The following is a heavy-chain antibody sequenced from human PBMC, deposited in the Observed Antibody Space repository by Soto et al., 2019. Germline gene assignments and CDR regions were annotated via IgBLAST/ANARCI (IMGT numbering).Heavy chain of an antibody. CDR2: IGGGGTDT. V-gene: IGHV3-23*01. J-gene: IGHJ5*01. CDR1: RFTFSDFA. CDR3: AKDAVPYNGKWDWFDS. Sequence: DVQLLESGGGLVQPGGSLTLSCAASRFTFSDFAMSCVRQAPGKGLEWVSSIGGGGTDTYYADSVTGRFTISRDNAKNTLYLQMDSLRDEDTAVYYCAKDAVPYNGKWDWFDSWGQGTLVIVSS. D-gene: IGHD1-20*01.